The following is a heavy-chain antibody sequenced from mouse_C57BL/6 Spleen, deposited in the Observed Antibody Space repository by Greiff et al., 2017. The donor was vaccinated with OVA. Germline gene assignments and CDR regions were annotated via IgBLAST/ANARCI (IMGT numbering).Heavy chain of an antibody. Sequence: VKLQESGPGLVAPSQSLSIPCTVSGFSLTSYGVSWVRQPPGKGLEWLGVIWGDGSTTYHSALISRLSISTDNAKSQVFLKLNSLHTDDTATYYCARQEAYGPFADWGKGTLVTVSA. V-gene: IGHV2-3*01. CDR3: ARQEAYGPFAD. CDR2: IWGDGST. J-gene: IGHJ3*01. CDR1: GFSLTSYG. D-gene: IGHD6-5*01.